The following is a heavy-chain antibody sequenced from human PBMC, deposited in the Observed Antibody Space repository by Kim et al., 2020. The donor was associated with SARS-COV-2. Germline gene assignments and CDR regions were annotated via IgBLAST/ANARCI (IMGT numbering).Heavy chain of an antibody. CDR2: ISYDGSNK. CDR1: GFTFSSYG. V-gene: IGHV3-30*04. CDR3: ARDIASYSSGWIYYYYGMDV. J-gene: IGHJ6*02. D-gene: IGHD6-19*01. Sequence: GGSLRLSCAASGFTFSSYGMHWVRQAPGKGLEWVAGISYDGSNKNYVDSVKGRFTISRDNSKNTLYLQMNSPRAEDTAVYYCARDIASYSSGWIYYYYGMDVWGQGTTVPVSS.